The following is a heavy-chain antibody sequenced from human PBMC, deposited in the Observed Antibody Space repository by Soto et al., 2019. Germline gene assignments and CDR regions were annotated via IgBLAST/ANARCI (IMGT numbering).Heavy chain of an antibody. CDR2: IIPLFGTA. CDR3: PKDRVYRRGRTAKYYYYDMDV. CDR1: GGTFSNYA. D-gene: IGHD5-18*01. J-gene: IGHJ6*02. V-gene: IGHV1-69*13. Sequence: SVKVSCKASGGTFSNYAISWVRQAPGQGLGWMGGIIPLFGTANYAQKFQGRVTITADGPTSTAYMALNSLRSEDTAVYYCPKDRVYRRGRTAKYYYYDMDVWGQGTTVTVYS.